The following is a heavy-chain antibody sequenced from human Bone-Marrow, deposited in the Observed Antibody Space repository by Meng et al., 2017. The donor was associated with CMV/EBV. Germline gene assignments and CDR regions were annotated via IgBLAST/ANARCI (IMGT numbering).Heavy chain of an antibody. CDR3: ARDDRTTYYDFWSGGSGMDV. D-gene: IGHD3-3*01. CDR2: MNPNSGNT. Sequence: ASVKVSCKASGYTFTSYDINWVRQATGQGLEWMGWMNPNSGNTGYAQKFQGRVTITRNTSISTAYMELSSLRSDDTAVYYCARDDRTTYYDFWSGGSGMDVWGQGTTVTVSS. J-gene: IGHJ6*02. CDR1: GYTFTSYD. V-gene: IGHV1-8*03.